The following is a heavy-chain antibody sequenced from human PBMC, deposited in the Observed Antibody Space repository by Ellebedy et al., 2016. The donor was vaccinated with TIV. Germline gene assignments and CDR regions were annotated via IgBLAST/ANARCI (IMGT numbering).Heavy chain of an antibody. CDR3: AREGAHKFDTSGYYFDY. CDR1: GGSISDFY. J-gene: IGHJ4*02. Sequence: PSETLSLTCTVSGGSISDFYWTWIRQPPGKGLEWIGYIYSSGSTNYNPSLKSRVTISLATSKNQFSLKLYSVTAADTAVYYCAREGAHKFDTSGYYFDYWGQGAPVTVSS. CDR2: IYSSGST. V-gene: IGHV4-59*01. D-gene: IGHD3-22*01.